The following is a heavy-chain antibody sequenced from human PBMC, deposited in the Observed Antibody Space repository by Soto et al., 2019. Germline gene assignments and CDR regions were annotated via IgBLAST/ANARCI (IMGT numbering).Heavy chain of an antibody. J-gene: IGHJ6*02. CDR1: GFTFSSYG. CDR2: ISYDGSNK. Sequence: QVQLVESGGGVVQPGRSLRLSCAASGFTFSSYGMHWVRQAPGKGLELVAVISYDGSNKYYADSVKGRFTISRDNSKNTLYLQMSSLRAEDTAVYYCVKDGSSGWPYYYGLDVWGQGTTVTVSS. V-gene: IGHV3-30*18. CDR3: VKDGSSGWPYYYGLDV. D-gene: IGHD6-19*01.